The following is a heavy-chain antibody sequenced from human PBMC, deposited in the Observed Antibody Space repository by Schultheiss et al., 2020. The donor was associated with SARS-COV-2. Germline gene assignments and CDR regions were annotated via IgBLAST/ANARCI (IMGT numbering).Heavy chain of an antibody. V-gene: IGHV4-34*01. CDR2: INHSGST. CDR1: GFTFSYYY. D-gene: IGHD6-19*01. CDR3: ARHDPRLAAIDY. Sequence: SCAASGFTFSYYYMNWVRQAPGKGLEWIGEINHSGSTNYNPSLKSRVTISVDTSKNQFSLKLSSVSAADTAVYYCARHDPRLAAIDYWGQGTLVTVSS. J-gene: IGHJ4*02.